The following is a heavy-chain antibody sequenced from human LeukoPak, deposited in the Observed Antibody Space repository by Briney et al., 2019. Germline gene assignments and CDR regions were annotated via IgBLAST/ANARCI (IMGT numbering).Heavy chain of an antibody. CDR3: ANEGRYSSGWYRLMDY. D-gene: IGHD6-19*01. J-gene: IGHJ4*02. CDR1: GFTFNSYG. CDR2: IWYDGSNK. V-gene: IGHV3-33*06. Sequence: PGRSLRPSCAASGFTFNSYGMHWVRQAPGKGLEWVAVIWYDGSNKYYADSVKGRFTISRDNSKNTLYLQMNSLRAEDTAVYYCANEGRYSSGWYRLMDYWGQGTLVTVSS.